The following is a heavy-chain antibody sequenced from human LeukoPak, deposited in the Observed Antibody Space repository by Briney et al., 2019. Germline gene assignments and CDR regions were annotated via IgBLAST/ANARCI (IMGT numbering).Heavy chain of an antibody. D-gene: IGHD3-10*01. CDR2: INHSGST. CDR1: GGSFSGYY. Sequence: SETLSLTCAVYGGSFSGYYWSWIRQPPGKGLEWIGEINHSGSTNCNPSLKSRVTISVDTSKNQFSLKLSSVTAADTAVYYCARLGRITMVRGVRDWFDPWGQGTLVTVSS. J-gene: IGHJ5*02. V-gene: IGHV4-34*01. CDR3: ARLGRITMVRGVRDWFDP.